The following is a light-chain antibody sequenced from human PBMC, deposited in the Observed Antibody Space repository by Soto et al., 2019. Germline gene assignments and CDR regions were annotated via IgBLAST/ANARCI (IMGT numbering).Light chain of an antibody. CDR3: CSYAGSYTFGV. J-gene: IGLJ1*01. CDR2: DVS. CDR1: SSDVGGYNY. Sequence: QSALTPPRSVSGSPGQSVPISCTGTSSDVGGYNYVSWYQQHPGKAPKLMIYDVSKRPSGVPYRFSGSNSGNTASLTISGLQAEEEADYYCCSYAGSYTFGVFGTGTKVTVL. V-gene: IGLV2-11*01.